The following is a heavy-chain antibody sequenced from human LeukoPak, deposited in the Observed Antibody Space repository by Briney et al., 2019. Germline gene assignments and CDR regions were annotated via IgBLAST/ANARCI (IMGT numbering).Heavy chain of an antibody. CDR1: GFTFSNYW. V-gene: IGHV3-7*01. CDR3: TRDPPGAHFDY. J-gene: IGHJ4*02. CDR2: IKQDESEK. D-gene: IGHD7-27*01. Sequence: GGSLRLSCATSGFTFSNYWMSWVRQAPGKGLEWVANIKQDESEKYYVDSVRGRFTISRDNAKNTLYLQMNSLRAEDTAVYYCTRDPPGAHFDYWGQGTLVTVSS.